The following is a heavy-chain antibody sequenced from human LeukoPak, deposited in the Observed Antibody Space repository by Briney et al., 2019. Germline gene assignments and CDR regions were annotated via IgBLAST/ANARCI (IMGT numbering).Heavy chain of an antibody. D-gene: IGHD6-19*01. CDR1: GFTFSSYA. J-gene: IGHJ4*02. V-gene: IGHV3-23*01. Sequence: PGGSLRLSCAASGFTFSSYAMSWVRQAPGKGLEWVSAISGSGGSTYYADSVKGRFTISRDNSKNTLYLQMNSLRAEDTAVYYCAKWAITSLSGWSDSRYYFDYWGQGTLVTVSS. CDR3: AKWAITSLSGWSDSRYYFDY. CDR2: ISGSGGST.